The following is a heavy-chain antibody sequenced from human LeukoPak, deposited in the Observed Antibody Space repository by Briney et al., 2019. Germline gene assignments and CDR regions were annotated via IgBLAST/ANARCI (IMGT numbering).Heavy chain of an antibody. CDR1: GYSFASYW. CDR3: AKQGLPPGSWYYSDY. J-gene: IGHJ4*02. V-gene: IGHV5-51*01. CDR2: MYPGNSDT. D-gene: IGHD3-3*01. Sequence: GESLKISCKGSGYSFASYWIGWVRQMPGKGLEWVGIMYPGNSDTRYSPSFQGQVTISADKSITTAYLQWSSLKASDTAMYYWAKQGLPPGSWYYSDYWARGPLVTVPS.